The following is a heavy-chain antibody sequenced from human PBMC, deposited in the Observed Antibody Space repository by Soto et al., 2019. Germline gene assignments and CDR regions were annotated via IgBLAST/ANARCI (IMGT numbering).Heavy chain of an antibody. CDR2: ISPMFGAA. CDR1: GCTFNTDA. D-gene: IGHD3-10*01. Sequence: QVQLVQSGAEMKKPGSSVTVSCQSSGCTFNTDAMNWVRQAPGQGPEWMGDISPMFGAANYAPKFQGRVTITADESTGTSYMQLSSLTSEDTALYFCAREVQVHTPAFVYWGQGTLVTVSS. J-gene: IGHJ4*02. CDR3: AREVQVHTPAFVY. V-gene: IGHV1-69*19.